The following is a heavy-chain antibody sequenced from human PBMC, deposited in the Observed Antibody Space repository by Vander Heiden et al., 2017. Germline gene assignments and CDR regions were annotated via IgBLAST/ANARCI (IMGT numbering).Heavy chain of an antibody. V-gene: IGHV3-33*01. CDR1: GFTFSGYG. Sequence: QVQLVASGGGVVQPGRSLRLSCAASGFTFSGYGMHWVRQAPGKGLEWVAVIWYDGSNKYYADSVKGRFTISRDNSKNTLYLQMNSLRAEDTAVYYCARATVVPAAIGSLDVWGQGTTVTVSS. J-gene: IGHJ6*02. CDR2: IWYDGSNK. CDR3: ARATVVPAAIGSLDV. D-gene: IGHD2-2*02.